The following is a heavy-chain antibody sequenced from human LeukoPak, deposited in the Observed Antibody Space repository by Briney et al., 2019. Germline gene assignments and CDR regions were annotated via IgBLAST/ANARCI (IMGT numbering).Heavy chain of an antibody. J-gene: IGHJ4*02. Sequence: SETLSLTCTVSGGSISSGGYYWSWIRQPPGKGLEWIGYIYYTGISHYNPSRKSRVTLSVDTSKNQCSLKLTSVIAADTAVYYCARSSQSSSTSFDHWGQGTLVTVSS. CDR3: ARSSQSSSTSFDH. CDR2: IYYTGIS. D-gene: IGHD6-6*01. CDR1: GGSISSGGYY. V-gene: IGHV4-61*08.